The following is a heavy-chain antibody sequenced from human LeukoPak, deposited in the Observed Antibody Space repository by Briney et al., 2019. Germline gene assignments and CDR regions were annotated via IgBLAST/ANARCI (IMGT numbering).Heavy chain of an antibody. CDR3: ASLSPAAIYYYYGMDV. CDR2: INPNSGGT. V-gene: IGHV1-2*02. J-gene: IGHJ6*02. CDR1: GYTFTGYY. D-gene: IGHD2-2*01. Sequence: GASVTVSCTASGYTFTGYYMHWVRQAPGQGLEWMGWINPNSGGTNYAQKFQGRVTMTRDTSISTAYMELSRLRSDDAAVYYCASLSPAAIYYYYGMDVWGQGTTVTVSS.